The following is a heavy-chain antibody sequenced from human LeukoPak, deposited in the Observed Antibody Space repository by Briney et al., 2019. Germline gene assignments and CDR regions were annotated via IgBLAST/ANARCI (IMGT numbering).Heavy chain of an antibody. Sequence: PSETLSLTCTVSGGSISSYYWSWIRQPPGKGLEWIGYIHYSGSTNYNPSLKSRVTISVDTSKNQFSLKRTSVTAADTAVYYCARHPPRESSLLKGAFDILGQGTMITVSS. D-gene: IGHD3-10*01. CDR1: GGSISSYY. CDR2: IHYSGST. V-gene: IGHV4-59*08. J-gene: IGHJ3*02. CDR3: ARHPPRESSLLKGAFDI.